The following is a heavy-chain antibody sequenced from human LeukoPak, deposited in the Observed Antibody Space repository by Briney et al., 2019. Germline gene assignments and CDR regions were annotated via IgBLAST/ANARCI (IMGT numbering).Heavy chain of an antibody. V-gene: IGHV4-59*01. J-gene: IGHJ4*02. CDR2: IYYSGST. Sequence: PSETLSLTCTVSGGSISSYYWSWLRQPPGKGLEWIGYIYYSGSTNYNPSLKSRVTISVDTSKNQFSLKLSSVTAADTAVYYCARAPWVKYYFDYWGQGTLVTVSS. CDR1: GGSISSYY. D-gene: IGHD2-21*01. CDR3: ARAPWVKYYFDY.